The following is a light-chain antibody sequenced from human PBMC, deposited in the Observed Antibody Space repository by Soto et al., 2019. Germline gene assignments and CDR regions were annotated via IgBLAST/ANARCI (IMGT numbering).Light chain of an antibody. Sequence: GDRVTITCRASQSIXSYXXWXXQXPXXXPXXLIYAASSLQSGVPSRFSGSGSGTDFTLTISGLQPDDFATYYCQQFIDGWTFGQGNKVDI. J-gene: IGKJ1*01. CDR3: QQFIDGWT. CDR1: QSIXSY. V-gene: IGKV1-39*02. CDR2: AAS.